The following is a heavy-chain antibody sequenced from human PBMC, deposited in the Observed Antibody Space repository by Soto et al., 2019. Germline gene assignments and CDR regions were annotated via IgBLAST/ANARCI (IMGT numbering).Heavy chain of an antibody. J-gene: IGHJ5*02. V-gene: IGHV4-30-4*01. D-gene: IGHD2-2*02. Sequence: LSLTCTVSGGSISSGDYYWSWIRQPPGKGLEWIGYIYYSGSTYYSPSLKSRVTISVDTSKNQFSLKLSSVTAADTAVYYCARDRADGYCSSTSCYKGGFDPWGQGTLVTVS. CDR2: IYYSGST. CDR3: ARDRADGYCSSTSCYKGGFDP. CDR1: GGSISSGDYY.